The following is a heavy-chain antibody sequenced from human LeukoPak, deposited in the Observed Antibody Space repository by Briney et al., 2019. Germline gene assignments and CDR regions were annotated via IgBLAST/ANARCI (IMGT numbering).Heavy chain of an antibody. CDR2: IWYDGSNK. V-gene: IGHV3-33*08. J-gene: IGHJ4*02. D-gene: IGHD5-18*01. CDR3: ARDGGYSYGLYYFDY. Sequence: HPGRSLRLSCAASGFTFSSYGMHWVRQAPGKGLERVAVIWYDGSNKYYADSVKGRFTISRDNSKNTLYLQMNSLRAEDTAVYYCARDGGYSYGLYYFDYWGQGTLVTVSS. CDR1: GFTFSSYG.